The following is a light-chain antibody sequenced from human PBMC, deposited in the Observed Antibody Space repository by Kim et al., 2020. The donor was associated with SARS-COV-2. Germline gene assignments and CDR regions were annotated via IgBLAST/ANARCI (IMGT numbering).Light chain of an antibody. CDR1: GLSTYY. V-gene: IGLV3-19*01. J-gene: IGLJ3*02. CDR3: NSRDSSGNHLV. CDR2: GKN. Sequence: ALGQTVRMTCQGDGLSTYYASWYQQKPGQAPILVIYGKNNRPSGIPDRFSASTSGNTGSLTITGAQAEDEADYYCNSRDSSGNHLVFGGGTQLTVL.